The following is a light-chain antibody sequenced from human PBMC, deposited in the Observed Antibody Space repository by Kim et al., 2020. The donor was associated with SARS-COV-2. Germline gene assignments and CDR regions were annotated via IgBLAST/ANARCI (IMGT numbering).Light chain of an antibody. V-gene: IGLV3-21*04. J-gene: IGLJ1*01. Sequence: PGKTARIPCGENNIGTKSVHWYQRTPAQAPVLVIYYDSDRPSGIPERFSGSNSGNTATLTISRVEVGDEADYFCQVWDGTSEHYVFGTGTKVTVL. CDR3: QVWDGTSEHYV. CDR1: NIGTKS. CDR2: YDS.